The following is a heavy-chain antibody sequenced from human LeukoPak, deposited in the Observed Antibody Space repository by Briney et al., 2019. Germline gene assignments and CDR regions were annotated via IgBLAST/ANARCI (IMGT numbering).Heavy chain of an antibody. Sequence: GESLKISCKGSGYSFTSYWITWVRQMPGKGLEWMGKIDPSDSYTNYSPSLQGHVTISADKSISTAYLQWSSLKASDTAMYYCARIPLDSSGHYYAGDGFDIWGQGTMATVSS. CDR2: IDPSDSYT. CDR1: GYSFTSYW. V-gene: IGHV5-10-1*01. CDR3: ARIPLDSSGHYYAGDGFDI. J-gene: IGHJ3*02. D-gene: IGHD3-22*01.